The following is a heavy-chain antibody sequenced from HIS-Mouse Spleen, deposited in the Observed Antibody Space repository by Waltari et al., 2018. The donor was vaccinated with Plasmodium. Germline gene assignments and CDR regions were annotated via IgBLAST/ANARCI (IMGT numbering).Heavy chain of an antibody. CDR2: IKSKTDGGTT. V-gene: IGHV3-15*01. CDR1: GFPFSHAW. D-gene: IGHD3-10*01. J-gene: IGHJ4*02. CDR3: TTEYYYGSGSYSFDY. Sequence: EVQLVESGGGLVKPGGSLRLSCAASGFPFSHAWLIWVRQAPGKGLEWVGRIKSKTDGGTTDYAAPVRGRFTISRDDSKNTLYLQMNSLKTEDTAVYYCTTEYYYGSGSYSFDYWGQGTLVTVSS.